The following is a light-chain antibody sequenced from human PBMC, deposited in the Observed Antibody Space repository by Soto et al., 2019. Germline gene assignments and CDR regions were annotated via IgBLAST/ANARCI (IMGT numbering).Light chain of an antibody. V-gene: IGKV3-20*01. CDR3: QQYANPPET. J-gene: IGKJ1*01. CDR2: GAS. CDR1: QSVSGSY. Sequence: ESVLTQSKGTLSFSPGERATLSCRASQSVSGSYLAWYQQKPGQAPRLLIYGASGRATGIPDRFSGSGSGTDFTLTISRLEPEDFAVYYCQQYANPPETFGQVTNVDIK.